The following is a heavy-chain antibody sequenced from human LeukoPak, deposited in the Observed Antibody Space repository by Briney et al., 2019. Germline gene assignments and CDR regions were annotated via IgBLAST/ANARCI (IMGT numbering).Heavy chain of an antibody. CDR1: GGTFSSYA. CDR2: IIPIFGTA. V-gene: IGHV1-69*05. CDR3: ARDYVYSSSWEAFDY. Sequence: SVKVSCKASGGTFSSYAISWVRQAPGQGLEWMGEIIPIFGTANYAQKFQGRVTITTDESTSTAYMELSSLRSEDTAVYYCARDYVYSSSWEAFDYWGQGTLVTVSS. J-gene: IGHJ4*02. D-gene: IGHD6-13*01.